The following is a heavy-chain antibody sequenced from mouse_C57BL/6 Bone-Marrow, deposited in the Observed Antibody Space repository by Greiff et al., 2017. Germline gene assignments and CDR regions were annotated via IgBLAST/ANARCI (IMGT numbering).Heavy chain of an antibody. D-gene: IGHD3-2*02. J-gene: IGHJ2*01. Sequence: KESCKASGYTFTSYWMHWVKQKPGRGLEWIGRIDPNSGGTKYNEKFKSKATLTVDKPSSTAYMQLSSLTSEDSAVYYCARRRLRVPYYFDYWGQGTTLTVSS. V-gene: IGHV1-72*01. CDR3: ARRRLRVPYYFDY. CDR2: IDPNSGGT. CDR1: GYTFTSYW.